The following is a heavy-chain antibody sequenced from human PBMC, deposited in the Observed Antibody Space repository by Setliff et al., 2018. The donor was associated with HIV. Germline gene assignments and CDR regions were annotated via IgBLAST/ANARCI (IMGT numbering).Heavy chain of an antibody. Sequence: PGGSLRLSCAASGFTFDDYTMHWVRQAPGKGLEWVSLISWDGGSTYYADSVKGRFTISRDNSKDSLYLQMDSLRTEDTAFYYCTKDRQSFDYFDYWGQGTLVTVSS. CDR2: ISWDGGST. D-gene: IGHD3-3*01. CDR1: GFTFDDYT. CDR3: TKDRQSFDYFDY. J-gene: IGHJ4*02. V-gene: IGHV3-43*01.